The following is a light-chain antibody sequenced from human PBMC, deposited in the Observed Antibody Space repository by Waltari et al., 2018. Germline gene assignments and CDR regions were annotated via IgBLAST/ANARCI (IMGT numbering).Light chain of an antibody. Sequence: DIQMTQSPSSLSASVGARVIIPCRASQSISSYLNWYQQKPGKAPKLLIYAASTLQSGVPSRFSGSGSGTDFTLTISSLQPEDFATYYCQQTYIYPLTFGGGTKVEI. CDR3: QQTYIYPLT. CDR1: QSISSY. V-gene: IGKV1-39*01. J-gene: IGKJ4*01. CDR2: AAS.